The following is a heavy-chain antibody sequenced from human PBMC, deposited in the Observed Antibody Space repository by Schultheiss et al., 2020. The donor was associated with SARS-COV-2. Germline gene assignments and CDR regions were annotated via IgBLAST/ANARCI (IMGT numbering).Heavy chain of an antibody. CDR2: ISWNSGST. J-gene: IGHJ4*02. D-gene: IGHD3-3*01. CDR1: GFTVSSNY. Sequence: GGSLRLSCAASGFTVSSNYMSWVRQAPGKGLEWVSGISWNSGSTYYADSVKGRFTISRDNSKNTLYLQMNSLKTEDTAVYYCMWEYYDFWSGNWGNYWGQGTQVTVSS. CDR3: MWEYYDFWSGNWGNY. V-gene: IGHV3-23*01.